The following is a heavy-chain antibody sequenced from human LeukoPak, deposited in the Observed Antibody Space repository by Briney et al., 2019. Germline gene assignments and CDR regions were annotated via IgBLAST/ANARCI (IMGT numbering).Heavy chain of an antibody. CDR1: GFTFSSYA. D-gene: IGHD6-13*01. Sequence: GGSLRLSCAASGFTFSSYAMHWVRQAPGKGLEYVSAISSNGGSTYYANSVKGRFTISRDNSKNTLYLQMGSLRAEDTAVYYCARSLRGYSSSWYLDYWGQGTLVTVSS. CDR3: ARSLRGYSSSWYLDY. J-gene: IGHJ4*02. V-gene: IGHV3-64*01. CDR2: ISSNGGST.